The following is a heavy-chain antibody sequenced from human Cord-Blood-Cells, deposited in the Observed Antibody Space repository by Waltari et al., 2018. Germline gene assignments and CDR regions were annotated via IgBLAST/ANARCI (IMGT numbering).Heavy chain of an antibody. J-gene: IGHJ4*02. CDR1: GFTYSNYA. V-gene: IGHV3-23*01. Sequence: QLLAPGGGSVLPGGSMKLSCEGSGFTYSNYAMSRVRQAPGQGLGWVSATSGSGCSTVSAGAVKGRFTISGDNSKNTLYLQVRSRRAGDTAVYNCAKGRILGFLVWLPTRFDCWPQGVLVSVSS. CDR3: AKGRILGFLVWLPTRFDC. D-gene: IGHD3-3*01. CDR2: TSGSGCST.